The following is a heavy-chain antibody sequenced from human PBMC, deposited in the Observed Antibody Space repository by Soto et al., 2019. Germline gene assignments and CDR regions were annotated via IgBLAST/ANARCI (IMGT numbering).Heavy chain of an antibody. J-gene: IGHJ4*02. CDR1: GGSISTYY. V-gene: IGHV4-59*01. CDR3: VRANTGELSPIGN. Sequence: SETLSLTCTVSGGSISTYYWSWIRQPPGKGLEWIGYIYYSGNTKYNPSHKSQVTISVDTPKNQLSLKLSSVTAADMAVYYRVRANTGELSPIGNWGQGTLVTVS. D-gene: IGHD3-16*02. CDR2: IYYSGNT.